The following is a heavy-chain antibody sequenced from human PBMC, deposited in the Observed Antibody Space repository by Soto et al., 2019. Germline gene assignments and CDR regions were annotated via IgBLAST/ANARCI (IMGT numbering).Heavy chain of an antibody. V-gene: IGHV4-30-2*01. Sequence: SKTLSLACAVSCGSMSNGGYSWGWLRQPPGKGLEWIGFISHSGNTYYNPSLRSRVIISIDKSRNHFSLGLKSVTAADTAVYYCARTSYDILTGRLDAFDVWGQGTMVTVSS. CDR3: ARTSYDILTGRLDAFDV. D-gene: IGHD3-9*01. CDR2: ISHSGNT. CDR1: CGSMSNGGYS. J-gene: IGHJ3*01.